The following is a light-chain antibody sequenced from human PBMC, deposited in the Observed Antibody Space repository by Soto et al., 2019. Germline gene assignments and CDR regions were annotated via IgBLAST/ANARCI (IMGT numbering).Light chain of an antibody. Sequence: QSVLTQPPSVSAAPGQKVTISCSGSSSDIGNNYVSWYQQLPGTAPKLLIYDNNKRPSGIPDRFSGSKSGTSGTLDITGLQTGDEADYYCATWDGSLTGEVFGGGTKLIVL. V-gene: IGLV1-51*01. CDR1: SSDIGNNY. J-gene: IGLJ2*01. CDR2: DNN. CDR3: ATWDGSLTGEV.